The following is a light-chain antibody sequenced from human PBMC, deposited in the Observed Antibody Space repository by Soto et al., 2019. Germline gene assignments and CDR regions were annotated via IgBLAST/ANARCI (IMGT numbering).Light chain of an antibody. CDR2: TND. CDR3: AVWDVSSNGHG. V-gene: IGLV1-44*01. Sequence: QSVLTQPPAASGTPGQTVTISCSGSSSNIGTSSVHWYKHLPGTAPKPLIYTNDQRPSGVPDRFSGSKSGTSASLAISGLQSEDEADYYCAVWDVSSNGHGFGAGTKVTVL. J-gene: IGLJ1*01. CDR1: SSNIGTSS.